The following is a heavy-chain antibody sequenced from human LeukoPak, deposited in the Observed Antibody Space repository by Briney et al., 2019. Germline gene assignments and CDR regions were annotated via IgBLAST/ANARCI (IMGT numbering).Heavy chain of an antibody. J-gene: IGHJ4*02. D-gene: IGHD3-22*01. CDR2: TYSGGRT. CDR1: GFTVSNNY. CDR3: AKDHYYDSSGYDY. V-gene: IGHV3-53*01. Sequence: PGGSLRLSCAPSGFTVSNNYMSWVRQAPGKGLEWVSVTYSGGRTYYADSVKGRFTISRDNSKNTLYLQMNSLRAEDTAVYYCAKDHYYDSSGYDYWGQGTLVTVSS.